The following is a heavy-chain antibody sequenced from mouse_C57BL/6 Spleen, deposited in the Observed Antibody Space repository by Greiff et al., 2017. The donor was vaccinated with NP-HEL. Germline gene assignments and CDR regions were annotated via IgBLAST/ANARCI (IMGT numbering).Heavy chain of an antibody. V-gene: IGHV1-55*01. Sequence: QVQLQQPGAELVKPGASVKMSCKASGYTFTSYWITWVKQRPGQGLEWIGDIYPGSGSTNYNEKFKSKATLTVDTSSSTAYMQLSSLTSEDSAVYYCAREGYGSSYENYFDYWGQGTTLTVSS. D-gene: IGHD1-1*01. CDR2: IYPGSGST. CDR3: AREGYGSSYENYFDY. J-gene: IGHJ2*01. CDR1: GYTFTSYW.